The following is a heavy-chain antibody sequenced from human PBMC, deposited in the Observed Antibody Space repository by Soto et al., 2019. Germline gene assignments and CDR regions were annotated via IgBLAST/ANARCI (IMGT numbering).Heavy chain of an antibody. D-gene: IGHD5-12*01. Sequence: QVQLVQSGAEVKKPGSSVKVSCKASGGTFSSYAISWVRQAPGQGLEWMGGIIPIFGTANYAQKFQGRVTITADESTSTAYMELSSLRSEDTAVYYCAKIVAGPKFYYYYGMDVWGQGTTVTVSS. CDR1: GGTFSSYA. J-gene: IGHJ6*02. V-gene: IGHV1-69*01. CDR2: IIPIFGTA. CDR3: AKIVAGPKFYYYYGMDV.